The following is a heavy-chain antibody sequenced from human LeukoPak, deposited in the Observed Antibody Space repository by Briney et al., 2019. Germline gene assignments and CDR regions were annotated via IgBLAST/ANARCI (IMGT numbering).Heavy chain of an antibody. Sequence: ASVKVSCKASGYTFTGYYMHWVRQAPGQGLEWMGWINPSSGGTNYAQKFQGRVTMTRDTSISTAYMELSRLRSDDTAVYYCARNMHSSSWYRSVVYYYYMDVWGKGTTVTVSS. CDR1: GYTFTGYY. CDR2: INPSSGGT. J-gene: IGHJ6*03. V-gene: IGHV1-2*02. D-gene: IGHD6-13*01. CDR3: ARNMHSSSWYRSVVYYYYMDV.